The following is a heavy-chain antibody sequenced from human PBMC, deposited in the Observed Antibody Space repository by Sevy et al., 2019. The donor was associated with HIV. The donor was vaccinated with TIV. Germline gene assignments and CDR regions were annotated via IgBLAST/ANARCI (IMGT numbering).Heavy chain of an antibody. CDR3: AKLGSGSSNNDY. V-gene: IGHV3-30*18. CDR2: ISYDGSNK. CDR1: GFTFSSYG. D-gene: IGHD3-10*01. Sequence: GGSLRLSCAASGFTFSSYGMHWVRQAPGKGLEWVAVISYDGSNKYYVDSVKGRFTISRDNSKNTLYLQMNSLRAEDTAVYYCAKLGSGSSNNDYWGQGTLVTVSS. J-gene: IGHJ4*02.